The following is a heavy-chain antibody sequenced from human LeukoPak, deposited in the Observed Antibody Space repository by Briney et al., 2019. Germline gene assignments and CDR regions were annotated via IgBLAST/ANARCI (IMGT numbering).Heavy chain of an antibody. CDR3: AKIAGIAVAGTVDY. CDR2: VNGNGGST. V-gene: IGHV3-23*01. J-gene: IGHJ4*02. Sequence: PGGSLRLSCAASGFSFSTYAMSWVRQAPGKGLEWVSGVNGNGGSTSYADSVKGRFTIFRDNSKNTVYLQMNSLRVEDTAVYYCAKIAGIAVAGTVDYWGQGTLVTVSS. CDR1: GFSFSTYA. D-gene: IGHD6-19*01.